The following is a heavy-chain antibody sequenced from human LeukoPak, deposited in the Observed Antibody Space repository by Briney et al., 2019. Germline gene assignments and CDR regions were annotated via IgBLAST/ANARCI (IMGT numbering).Heavy chain of an antibody. CDR2: IYYSGAT. J-gene: IGHJ4*02. CDR1: GGSISGSY. D-gene: IGHD2-2*01. V-gene: IGHV4-59*01. Sequence: NPSQTLSLTCTVSGGSISGSYWSWIRQPPGKGLEWIGYIYYSGATYYSPSLKSRITISVDTSQSQFSLKMNSVTAADTAVYFCARYDSSSAGFDFWGQGTLVTVSS. CDR3: ARYDSSSAGFDF.